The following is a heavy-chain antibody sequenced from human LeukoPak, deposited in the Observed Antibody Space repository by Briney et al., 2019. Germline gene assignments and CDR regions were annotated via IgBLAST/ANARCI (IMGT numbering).Heavy chain of an antibody. CDR1: GFMFHDYA. D-gene: IGHD6-19*01. J-gene: IGHJ4*02. CDR3: ARESESSGWYDY. Sequence: GGSLRLSCAAPGFMFHDYAIHWVRQAPGKGLEWVSLISGDGGSTFYADSVKGRFTISRDNSKNSLYLQMNSLRSDDTALYYCARESESSGWYDYWGRGTLVTVSS. CDR2: ISGDGGST. V-gene: IGHV3-43*02.